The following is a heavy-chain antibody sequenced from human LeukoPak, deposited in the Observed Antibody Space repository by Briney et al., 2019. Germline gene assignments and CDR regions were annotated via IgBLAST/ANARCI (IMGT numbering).Heavy chain of an antibody. CDR2: IYYSGST. D-gene: IGHD3-16*01. CDR1: GGSISSSSYY. V-gene: IGHV4-39*01. CDR3: ARGWMAGEFDY. J-gene: IGHJ4*02. Sequence: PSETLSLTCTVSGGSISSSSYYWGWIRQPPGKGLEWIGSIYYSGSTYYNPSLKSRVTISVDTSKNQFSLKLSSVTAADPAVYYCARGWMAGEFDYWGQGTLVTVSS.